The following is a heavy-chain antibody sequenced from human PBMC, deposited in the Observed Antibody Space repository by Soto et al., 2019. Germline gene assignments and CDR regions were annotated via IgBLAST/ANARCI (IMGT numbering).Heavy chain of an antibody. V-gene: IGHV3-53*01. CDR3: AKDPLPSGY. J-gene: IGHJ4*02. CDR2: IYSDGTT. Sequence: GGSLRLSCAASGLIVSSNYVTWVRQAPGKGLEWVSIIYSDGTTYYADSVKGRFTISRDNSKNTLYLQMNSLRAEDTAVYYCAKDPLPSGYWGQGTLVTVSS. D-gene: IGHD6-19*01. CDR1: GLIVSSNY.